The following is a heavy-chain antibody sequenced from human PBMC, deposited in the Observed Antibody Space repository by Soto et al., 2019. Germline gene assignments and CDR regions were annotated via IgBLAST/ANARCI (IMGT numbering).Heavy chain of an antibody. V-gene: IGHV4-28*01. CDR2: IYYSGTT. J-gene: IGHJ4*02. D-gene: IGHD4-17*01. CDR1: GGSISSTNW. Sequence: SETLSLTCTVSGGSISSTNWWGWIRQPPGKGLEWIGYIYYSGTTYYNPSLKSRVTMSVDTSKNQFSLKLTSVTAVDTAVYYWARGMTTVTTLDDWGQGTRVTVSS. CDR3: ARGMTTVTTLDD.